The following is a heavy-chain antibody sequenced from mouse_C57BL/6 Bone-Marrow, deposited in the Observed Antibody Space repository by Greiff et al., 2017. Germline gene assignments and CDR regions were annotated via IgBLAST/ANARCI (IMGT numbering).Heavy chain of an antibody. V-gene: IGHV7-3*01. Sequence: EVMLVESGGGLVQPGGSLSLSCAASGFTFTDYYMSWVRQPPGKALEWLGFIRNKANGYTTEYSASVKGRFTISRDNSQSILYLQMNALRAEDSATYYCARSSVVGGAWFAYWGQGTLVTVSA. CDR2: IRNKANGYTT. CDR1: GFTFTDYY. D-gene: IGHD1-1*01. CDR3: ARSSVVGGAWFAY. J-gene: IGHJ3*01.